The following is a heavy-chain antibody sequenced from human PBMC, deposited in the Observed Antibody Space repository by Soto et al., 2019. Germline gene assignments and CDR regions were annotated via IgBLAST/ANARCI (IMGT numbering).Heavy chain of an antibody. V-gene: IGHV1-3*01. CDR3: ARTDWGVIIDYYYFGMDV. CDR1: GYTFTNYA. Sequence: ASVKVSCKASGYTFTNYAMHWVRQAPGQRLERMGWINAGTGNTKYSQKYQGRVTITRDTSASTAYMELSSLRAEDTAVYYCARTDWGVIIDYYYFGMDVWGQGTTVTVSS. J-gene: IGHJ6*02. CDR2: INAGTGNT. D-gene: IGHD3-10*01.